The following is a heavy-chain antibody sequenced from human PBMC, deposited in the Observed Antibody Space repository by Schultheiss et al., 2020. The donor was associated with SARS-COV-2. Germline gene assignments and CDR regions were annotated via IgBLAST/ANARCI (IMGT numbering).Heavy chain of an antibody. Sequence: SETLSLTYTVSGGSVSSGSYYWSWIRQPPGKGLEWIGEIYHSGSTNYNPSLKSRVTISVDTSKNQFSPKLSSVTAADTAVYYCARDQGWWPRYFDLWGRGTLVTVSS. CDR3: ARDQGWWPRYFDL. CDR2: IYHSGST. D-gene: IGHD2-15*01. CDR1: GGSVSSGSYY. V-gene: IGHV4-61*01. J-gene: IGHJ2*01.